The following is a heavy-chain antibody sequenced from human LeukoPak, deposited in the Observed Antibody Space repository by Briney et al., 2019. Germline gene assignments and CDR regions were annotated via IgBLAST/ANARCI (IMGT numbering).Heavy chain of an antibody. CDR2: IWYDGSNK. Sequence: GGSLRLSCAASGFTFSSYGMHWVRQAPGKGLEWVAVIWYDGSNKYYADSVKGRFTIPRDNSKNTLYLQMNSLRAEDTAVYYCAREREPIAALDYWGQGTLVTVSS. D-gene: IGHD6-6*01. CDR3: AREREPIAALDY. J-gene: IGHJ4*02. CDR1: GFTFSSYG. V-gene: IGHV3-33*01.